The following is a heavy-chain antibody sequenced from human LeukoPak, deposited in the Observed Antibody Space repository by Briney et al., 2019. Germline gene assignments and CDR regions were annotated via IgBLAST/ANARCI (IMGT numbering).Heavy chain of an antibody. Sequence: SVEVSCKASGGNFNNFAVTWVRQAPGQGLVWVGRIIPLSGTANFAQEFQGRVSITADKSTSTAYMELRSLRSEDTAVYYCARDSGHAVLVPRGFDIWGQGTMVTVSS. CDR1: GGNFNNFA. V-gene: IGHV1-69*06. CDR3: ARDSGHAVLVPRGFDI. D-gene: IGHD4/OR15-4a*01. CDR2: IIPLSGTA. J-gene: IGHJ3*02.